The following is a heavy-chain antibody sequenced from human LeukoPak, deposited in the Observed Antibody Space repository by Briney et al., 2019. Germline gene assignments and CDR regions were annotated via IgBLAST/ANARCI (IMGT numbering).Heavy chain of an antibody. CDR2: IIPIFGTA. CDR1: GGTFSSYA. D-gene: IGHD6-19*01. CDR3: ARDLTQWLVPDYYYYGMDV. J-gene: IGHJ6*02. V-gene: IGHV1-69*13. Sequence: ASVKVSCKASGGTFSSYAISWVRQAPGQGLEWMGGIIPIFGTANYAQKFQGRVTITADESTSTAYMELSSLRSEGTAVYYCARDLTQWLVPDYYYYGMDVWGQGTTVTVSS.